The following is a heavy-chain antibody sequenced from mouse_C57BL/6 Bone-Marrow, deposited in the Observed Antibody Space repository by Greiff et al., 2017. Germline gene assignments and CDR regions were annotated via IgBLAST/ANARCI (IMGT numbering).Heavy chain of an antibody. CDR1: GFSLTSYG. V-gene: IGHV2-2*01. D-gene: IGHD2-3*01. Sequence: VQLQQSGPGLVQPSQSLSITCTVSGFSLTSYGVHWVRQSPGKGLEWLGVIWSGGSTDYNAAFISRLSISNDNSTSHVFFKMSSLQADDTAIYYCARRRWLLYFDVWGTGTTVTVSS. CDR2: IWSGGST. CDR3: ARRRWLLYFDV. J-gene: IGHJ1*03.